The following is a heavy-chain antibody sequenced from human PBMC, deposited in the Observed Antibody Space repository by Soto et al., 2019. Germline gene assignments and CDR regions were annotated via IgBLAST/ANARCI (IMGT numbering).Heavy chain of an antibody. D-gene: IGHD6-13*01. V-gene: IGHV3-30-3*01. Sequence: QVQLVESGGGVVQPGRSLRLSCAASGFTFSSYAMHWVRQAPGKGLEWVAVISYDGSNKYYADSVKGRFTISRDNSKNTLYLQMNSLRAEDTAVYYCAIGYSSSWYSDLDYWGQGTLVTVSS. J-gene: IGHJ4*02. CDR3: AIGYSSSWYSDLDY. CDR2: ISYDGSNK. CDR1: GFTFSSYA.